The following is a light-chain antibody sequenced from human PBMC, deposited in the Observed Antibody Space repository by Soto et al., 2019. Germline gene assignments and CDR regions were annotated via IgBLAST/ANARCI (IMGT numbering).Light chain of an antibody. CDR1: QSVSSY. CDR2: GAS. Sequence: EIGMTQSPATLSVSPGERATLSCRASQSVSSYLAWYQHTPGQSPRLLISGASSGATGLPSRFSGSGSGTDFTLTINSLQSEDAAVYYCQQYHHWPVTFGGGTKVDIK. CDR3: QQYHHWPVT. V-gene: IGKV3-15*01. J-gene: IGKJ4*01.